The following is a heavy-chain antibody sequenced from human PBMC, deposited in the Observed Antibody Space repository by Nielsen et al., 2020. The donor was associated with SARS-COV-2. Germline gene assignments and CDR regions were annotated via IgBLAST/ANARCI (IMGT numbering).Heavy chain of an antibody. V-gene: IGHV3-21*01. CDR3: ASLYGSGTSTSRAGYYYGMDV. D-gene: IGHD3-10*01. CDR2: ISSSSSYI. CDR1: GFTFSSYS. J-gene: IGHJ6*02. Sequence: GGSLRLSCAASGFTFSSYSMNWVRKAPGKGLEGVSSISSSSSYIYYADSVKGRFTISRDNAKNSLYLQMNSLRAEDTAVYYCASLYGSGTSTSRAGYYYGMDVWGQGTTVTVSS.